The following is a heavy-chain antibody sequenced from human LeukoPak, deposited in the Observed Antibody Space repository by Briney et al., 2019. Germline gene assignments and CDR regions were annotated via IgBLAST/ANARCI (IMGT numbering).Heavy chain of an antibody. V-gene: IGHV5-10-1*01. CDR3: ARAVAVAGILGALQYAI. J-gene: IGHJ3*02. D-gene: IGHD6-19*01. CDR1: GYSFTSYW. CDR2: IDPSDSYT. Sequence: GESLKISCKGSGYSFTSYWISWVRQMPGKGLEWMGRIDPSDSYTNYSPSFQGHVTISADKSISTAYLQWSSLKASDTAMYYCARAVAVAGILGALQYAIWGQGTMVTVSS.